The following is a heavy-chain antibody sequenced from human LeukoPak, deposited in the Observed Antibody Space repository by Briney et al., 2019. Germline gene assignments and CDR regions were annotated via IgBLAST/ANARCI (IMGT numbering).Heavy chain of an antibody. CDR1: GYPFTGYY. CDR3: ARDVPNCSGGSCYRLRMDV. Sequence: ASAKVSCKASGYPFTGYYMHWVRQAPGQRLELMGWINPNSGGTNYAQKFEGRVTMTRDTSISTAYMELSRLRSDDTAVYYCARDVPNCSGGSCYRLRMDVWGKGTTVTVSS. V-gene: IGHV1-2*02. D-gene: IGHD2-15*01. CDR2: INPNSGGT. J-gene: IGHJ6*04.